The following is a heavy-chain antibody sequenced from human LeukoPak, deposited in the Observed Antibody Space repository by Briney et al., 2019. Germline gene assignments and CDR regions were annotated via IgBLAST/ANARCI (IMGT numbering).Heavy chain of an antibody. CDR1: GGSFSGYY. CDR2: INHSGST. J-gene: IGHJ6*02. D-gene: IGHD3-3*01. V-gene: IGHV4-34*01. CDR3: ARGDLGPERGRYYYYGMDV. Sequence: PSVTLSLTCAVYGGSFSGYYWSWIRQPPGKGLEWIGEINHSGSTNYNPSLKSRVTISVDTSKNQFSLKLSSVTAADTAVYYCARGDLGPERGRYYYYGMDVWGQGTTVTVSS.